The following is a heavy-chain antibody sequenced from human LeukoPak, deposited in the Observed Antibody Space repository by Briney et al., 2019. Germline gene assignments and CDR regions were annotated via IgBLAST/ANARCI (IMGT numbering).Heavy chain of an antibody. J-gene: IGHJ3*02. D-gene: IGHD3-22*01. CDR3: ARLTKYYYDSSGYYDALDI. V-gene: IGHV5-51*01. CDR1: GYSFTSYW. Sequence: GESLKISCKGSGYSFTSYWIGWVRQMPGKGLEWMGIIYPGDSDTRYSPSFQGQVTISADKSISTAYLQWSSLKASDTAMYYCARLTKYYYDSSGYYDALDIWGQGTMVTVSS. CDR2: IYPGDSDT.